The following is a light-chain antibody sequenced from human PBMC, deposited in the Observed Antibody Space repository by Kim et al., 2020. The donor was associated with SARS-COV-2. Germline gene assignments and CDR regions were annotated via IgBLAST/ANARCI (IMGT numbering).Light chain of an antibody. CDR2: QDN. CDR1: KLGDKY. J-gene: IGLJ2*01. CDR3: QAWDSSPAVV. Sequence: VSPGQTARSTCSGDKLGDKYFCWYQQKSGRAPVLVIYQDNKRPAGIPERFAGSNSGNTATLTISGTQAMDEANYYCQAWDSSPAVVFGGGTQLTVL. V-gene: IGLV3-1*01.